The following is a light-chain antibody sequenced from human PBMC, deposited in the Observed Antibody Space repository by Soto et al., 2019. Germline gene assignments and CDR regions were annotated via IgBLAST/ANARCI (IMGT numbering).Light chain of an antibody. J-gene: IGKJ5*01. CDR3: QQRSDWPIT. CDR2: DVS. CDR1: QNVSSY. V-gene: IGKV3-11*01. Sequence: EIVLTQSPGTLSLSPGERATLSCRASQNVSSYLAWYQQKPGQAPRLLIYDVSTRATGIPARFSGSGSGTDFTLTITSLEPEDFAVYSCQQRSDWPITFGQGTRLEIK.